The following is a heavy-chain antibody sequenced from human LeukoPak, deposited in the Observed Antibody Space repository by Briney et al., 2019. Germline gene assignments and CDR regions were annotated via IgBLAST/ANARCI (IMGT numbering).Heavy chain of an antibody. V-gene: IGHV4-59*01. CDR2: IYYSEST. CDR1: GGSISSYY. CDR3: ARGRGYSGYFGYYYMDV. Sequence: PSETLSLTCTVSGGSISSYYRSWIRQPPGKGLEWIGYIYYSESTNYNPSLKSRVTISLDTSKNQFSLKLSSVTAADTAVYYCARGRGYSGYFGYYYMDVWGKGTTVTISS. J-gene: IGHJ6*03. D-gene: IGHD5-12*01.